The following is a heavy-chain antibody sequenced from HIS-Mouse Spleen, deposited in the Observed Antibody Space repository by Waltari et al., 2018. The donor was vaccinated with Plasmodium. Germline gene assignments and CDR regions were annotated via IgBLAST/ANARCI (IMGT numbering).Heavy chain of an antibody. Sequence: EVQLVQSGAEVKKPGESLKISCKGSGYSFTSYWIVWVRQMPGKGLEWMGIIYPGDSDTRYGPSVQGQVTTSADKSISTAYLQWSSLKASDTAMYYCARHSPYYDFWSGYYRGYFDYWGQGTLVTVSS. CDR1: GYSFTSYW. D-gene: IGHD3-3*01. J-gene: IGHJ4*02. CDR3: ARHSPYYDFWSGYYRGYFDY. CDR2: IYPGDSDT. V-gene: IGHV5-51*01.